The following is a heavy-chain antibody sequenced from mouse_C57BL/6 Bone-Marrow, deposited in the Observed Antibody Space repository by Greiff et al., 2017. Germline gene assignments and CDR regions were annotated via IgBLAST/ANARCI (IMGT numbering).Heavy chain of an antibody. V-gene: IGHV5-4*01. D-gene: IGHD1-1*01. CDR1: GFTFSSYA. J-gene: IGHJ3*01. CDR3: ARESNYGSSWGFAY. Sequence: EVKLMESGGGLVKPGGSLKLSCAASGFTFSSYAMSWVRQTPEKRLEWVANISDGGSYTYYPDNVKGRFTISRDNAKNNLYLQMSHLKSEDTAMYYCARESNYGSSWGFAYWGQGTLVTVSA. CDR2: ISDGGSYT.